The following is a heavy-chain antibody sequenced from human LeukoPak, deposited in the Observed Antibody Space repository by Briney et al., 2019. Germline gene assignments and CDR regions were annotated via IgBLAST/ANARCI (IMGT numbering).Heavy chain of an antibody. D-gene: IGHD6-19*01. CDR3: ARDMGQWLALDAFDI. CDR1: GGSIRSYY. CDR2: IYTSGST. V-gene: IGHV4-4*07. Sequence: SETLSLTCTVSGGSIRSYYWSWIRQPAGKGLEWIGRIYTSGSTNYNPSLKSRVTMSVDTSKNQFSLKLISLTAADAAVYYCARDMGQWLALDAFDIWGQGTMVTVSS. J-gene: IGHJ3*02.